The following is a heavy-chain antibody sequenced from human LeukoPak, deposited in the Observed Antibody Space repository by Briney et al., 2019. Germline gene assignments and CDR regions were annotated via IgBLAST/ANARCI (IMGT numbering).Heavy chain of an antibody. V-gene: IGHV3-48*01. CDR3: AKDPSEGFGEFSAY. D-gene: IGHD3-10*01. Sequence: PGGSLRLSCAASGFTFSSYSMNWVRQAPGKGLEWVSYISSSSSTIYYADSVKGRFTISRDNAKNSLYLQMNSLTPEDTAMYYCAKDPSEGFGEFSAYWGQGTLVTVSS. J-gene: IGHJ4*02. CDR2: ISSSSSTI. CDR1: GFTFSSYS.